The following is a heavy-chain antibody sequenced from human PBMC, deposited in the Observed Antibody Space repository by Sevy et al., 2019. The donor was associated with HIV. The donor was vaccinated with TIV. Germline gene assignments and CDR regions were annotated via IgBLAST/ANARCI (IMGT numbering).Heavy chain of an antibody. J-gene: IGHJ3*02. CDR3: AKDTFGTPFGAFDI. D-gene: IGHD3-16*01. CDR2: IRYDGSNK. CDR1: GFTFSSYG. V-gene: IGHV3-30*02. Sequence: GGSLGLSCAASGFTFSSYGMHWVRQAPGKGLEWVAFIRYDGSNKYYADSVKGRFTISRDNSKNTLYLQMNSLRAEDTAVYYCAKDTFGTPFGAFDIWGQGTMVTVSS.